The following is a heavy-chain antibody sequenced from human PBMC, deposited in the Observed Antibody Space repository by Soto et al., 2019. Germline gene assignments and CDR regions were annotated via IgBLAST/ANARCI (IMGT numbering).Heavy chain of an antibody. V-gene: IGHV1-58*01. CDR1: GFTFTSSA. J-gene: IGHJ3*02. CDR3: AASVSI. Sequence: GALVTVSGSASGFTFTSSAVQWVRQSRGQRLEWIGWIVVGSGNTNYAQKFQESVTITRDMSTSTAYMELSSLRSEDTAVYYCAASVSIWGQGTMVTVSS. CDR2: IVVGSGNT.